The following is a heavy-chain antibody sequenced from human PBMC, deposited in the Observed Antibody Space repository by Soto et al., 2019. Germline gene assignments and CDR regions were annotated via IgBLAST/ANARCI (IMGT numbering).Heavy chain of an antibody. CDR2: ISSSSSYI. J-gene: IGHJ3*02. V-gene: IGHV3-21*01. CDR3: ARDRGGDLKAFDI. D-gene: IGHD3-10*01. CDR1: GFTFSTYS. Sequence: EVQLVESGGGLVKPGGSLRLSCAASGFTFSTYSMNWVRQAPGKGLEWVSSISSSSSYIYYADSVKGRFTISRDNAKNSPFLQMNNLEAEGTAVYYCARDRGGDLKAFDIWGQGTMVTVSS.